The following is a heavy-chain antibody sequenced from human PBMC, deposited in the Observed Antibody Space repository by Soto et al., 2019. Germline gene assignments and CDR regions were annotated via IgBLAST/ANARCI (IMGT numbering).Heavy chain of an antibody. Sequence: QVPLVESGGGVVQPGRSVRLSCGASGFTFSSYGMHWVRQAPGKGLEWVAVIWYDGKNKYYEDSVKGRFTISRDNSKKMTFLQMDSLRAEDTAVYYCARDSGGGQLWLFDYWGQGILVTVSS. V-gene: IGHV3-33*01. J-gene: IGHJ4*02. CDR1: GFTFSSYG. CDR3: ARDSGGGQLWLFDY. D-gene: IGHD5-18*01. CDR2: IWYDGKNK.